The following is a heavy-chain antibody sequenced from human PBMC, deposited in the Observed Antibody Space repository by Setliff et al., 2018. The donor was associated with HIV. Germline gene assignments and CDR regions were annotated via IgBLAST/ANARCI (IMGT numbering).Heavy chain of an antibody. D-gene: IGHD1-7*01. J-gene: IGHJ6*03. CDR3: ARKAGTTLHYHYYSMDV. V-gene: IGHV1-69*10. CDR2: IVPVLNRA. Sequence: SVKVSCKASGGTFRTYGVSWVRLAPGQGLEWMGGIVPVLNRADYAQRFHGRVTITADESTNTVYMELRSLTPEDTAIYYCARKAGTTLHYHYYSMDVWGKGPRSPSP. CDR1: GGTFRTYG.